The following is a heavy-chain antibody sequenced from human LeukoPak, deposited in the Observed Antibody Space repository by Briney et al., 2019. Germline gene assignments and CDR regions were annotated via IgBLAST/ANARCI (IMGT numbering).Heavy chain of an antibody. CDR1: GFTFSSYA. D-gene: IGHD3-22*01. CDR3: AKAPYYSHSSGYLVY. CDR2: ISGSGGST. J-gene: IGHJ4*02. Sequence: SGGSLRLSCAASGFTFSSYAMSWVRQAPGKGLEWVSAISGSGGSTYYADSVKGRFTISRDNSKNTLYLQMNSLRAEDTAVYYCAKAPYYSHSSGYLVYWGQGTLVTVSS. V-gene: IGHV3-23*01.